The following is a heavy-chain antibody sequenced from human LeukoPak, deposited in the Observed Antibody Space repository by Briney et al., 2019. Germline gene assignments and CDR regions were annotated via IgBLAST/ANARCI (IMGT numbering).Heavy chain of an antibody. V-gene: IGHV4-59*01. CDR2: IYYSGST. J-gene: IGHJ6*02. CDR3: ARDQGWGKVGYGMAV. CDR1: GDSIGTNY. Sequence: SETLSLTCNASGDSIGTNYWSWIRQPPGKGLEWIGYIYYSGSTQYSPSLRSRVAIPVDTVKNQISLKLASVTAADTAVYYCARDQGWGKVGYGMAVWGQGTTVTV. D-gene: IGHD1-26*01.